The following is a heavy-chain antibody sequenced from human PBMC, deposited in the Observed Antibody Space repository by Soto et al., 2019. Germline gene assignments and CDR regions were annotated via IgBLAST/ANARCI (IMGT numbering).Heavy chain of an antibody. V-gene: IGHV1-24*01. Sequence: GASVKVSCKVSGYTLTELSMHWVLQAPGKGLEWMGGFDPEDGETIYAQKFQGRVTMTEDTSTDTAYMELSSLRSEDTAVYYCATDSGYSGYDLGAYWGQGTLVTVSS. CDR2: FDPEDGET. J-gene: IGHJ4*02. CDR1: GYTLTELS. D-gene: IGHD5-12*01. CDR3: ATDSGYSGYDLGAY.